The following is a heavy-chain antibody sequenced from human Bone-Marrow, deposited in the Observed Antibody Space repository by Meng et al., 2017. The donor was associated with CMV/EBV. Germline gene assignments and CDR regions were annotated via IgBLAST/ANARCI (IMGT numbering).Heavy chain of an antibody. CDR3: ARDRSGDSGYPSYFDY. Sequence: SETLSLTCTVSGGPVSSGSYYWSWIRQPPGKGLEWIGYIYYSGSTNYNPSLKSRVTISVDTSKNQFSLKLGSVTAADTAVYYCARDRSGDSGYPSYFDYWGQGTLVTVSS. V-gene: IGHV4-61*01. CDR1: GGPVSSGSYY. CDR2: IYYSGST. D-gene: IGHD5-12*01. J-gene: IGHJ4*02.